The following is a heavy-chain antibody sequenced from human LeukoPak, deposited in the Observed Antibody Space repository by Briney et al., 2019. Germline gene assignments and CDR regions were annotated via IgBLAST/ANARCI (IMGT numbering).Heavy chain of an antibody. CDR2: INPNSGGT. CDR3: ARDRRTMVRGAAGFDP. Sequence: ASVKVSCKASGYTFTGYYMHWVRQAPGQGLEWMGWINPNSGGTNYAQKFRGRVTMTRDTSISTAYMELSRLRSDDTAVYYCARDRRTMVRGAAGFDPWGQGTLVTISS. J-gene: IGHJ5*02. V-gene: IGHV1-2*02. CDR1: GYTFTGYY. D-gene: IGHD3-10*01.